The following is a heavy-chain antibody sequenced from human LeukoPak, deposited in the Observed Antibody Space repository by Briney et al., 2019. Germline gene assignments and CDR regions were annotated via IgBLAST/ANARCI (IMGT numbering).Heavy chain of an antibody. V-gene: IGHV4-38-2*02. CDR2: IYHNGAT. CDR1: GDSVSSTFY. Sequence: PSETLSLTCTVSGDSVSSTFYWGWIRQSPGKGLEWIGSIYHNGATFYNPSLKSRVTISIDTSKNHFSVKLSSVTAADTAVYYCARGDDYTDLRWFDPWGQGTLVMVSS. CDR3: ARGDDYTDLRWFDP. J-gene: IGHJ5*02. D-gene: IGHD4-11*01.